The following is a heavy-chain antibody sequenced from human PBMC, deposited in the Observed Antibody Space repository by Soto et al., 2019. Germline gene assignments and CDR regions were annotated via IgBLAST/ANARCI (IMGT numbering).Heavy chain of an antibody. CDR2: INWNGGST. CDR3: ARVVVGATSCFDN. D-gene: IGHD1-26*01. V-gene: IGHV3-20*04. CDR1: GFTFDDYG. J-gene: IGHJ4*02. Sequence: WGSLRLSCAAVGFTFDDYGISWVRQAQGKGLEWVSGINWNGGSTGYADSVKGRFTISRDNAKNSLYLQMNSLRAEDTALYYCARVVVGATSCFDNWGQGTLVNVSS.